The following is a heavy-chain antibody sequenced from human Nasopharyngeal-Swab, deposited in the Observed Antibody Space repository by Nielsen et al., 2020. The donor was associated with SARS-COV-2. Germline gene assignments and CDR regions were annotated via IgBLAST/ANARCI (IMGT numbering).Heavy chain of an antibody. J-gene: IGHJ4*02. D-gene: IGHD3-22*01. CDR2: INLRGVST. Sequence: CVRQAPGQGREGMGIINLRGVSTSYAQKFQGRVTITRATSTSPVYMEMSSLRSEDTAVYYCARGDYYDSSGYSQFWGQGTLVTVSS. CDR3: ARGDYYDSSGYSQF. V-gene: IGHV1-46*01.